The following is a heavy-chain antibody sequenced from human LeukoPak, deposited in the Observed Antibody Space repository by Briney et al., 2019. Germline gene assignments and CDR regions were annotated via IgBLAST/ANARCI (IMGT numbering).Heavy chain of an antibody. CDR3: AKILNAMYSDL. J-gene: IGHJ2*01. CDR1: GFTFSSYA. CDR2: ISGTT. Sequence: GGSLRLSCAASGFTFSSYAMNWVRQAPGKGLEWVSTISGTTYYADSVKGRFSISRDDSQNMLFLQMDNLRADDTAVYYCAKILNAMYSDLWGRGTLVTVSS. D-gene: IGHD2-2*01. V-gene: IGHV3-23*01.